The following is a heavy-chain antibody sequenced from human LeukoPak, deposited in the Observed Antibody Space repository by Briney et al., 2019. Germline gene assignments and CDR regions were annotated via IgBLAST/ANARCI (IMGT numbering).Heavy chain of an antibody. J-gene: IGHJ4*02. Sequence: SETLSPTCTVSGGSISSSSYYWSWIRQPPGKGLEWIGEINHSGSTNYNPSLKSRVTISVDTSKNQFSLKLSSVTAADTAVYYCARRHGYNYFYWGQGTLVTVSS. CDR3: ARRHGYNYFY. D-gene: IGHD5-24*01. CDR2: INHSGST. CDR1: GGSISSSSYY. V-gene: IGHV4-39*07.